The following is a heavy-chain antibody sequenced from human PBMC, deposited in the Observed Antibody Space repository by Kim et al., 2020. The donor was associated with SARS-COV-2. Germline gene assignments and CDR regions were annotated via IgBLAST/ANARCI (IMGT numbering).Heavy chain of an antibody. Sequence: SETLSLTCTVSGGSISSGGYYWSWIRQHPGKGLEWIGYIYYSGSTYYNPSLKSRVAISVDTSKNQFSLKLSSVTAADTAVYYCARGGAIFGVVMSPFDYWGQGTLVTVPS. D-gene: IGHD3-3*01. CDR2: IYYSGST. J-gene: IGHJ4*02. CDR1: GGSISSGGYY. CDR3: ARGGAIFGVVMSPFDY. V-gene: IGHV4-31*03.